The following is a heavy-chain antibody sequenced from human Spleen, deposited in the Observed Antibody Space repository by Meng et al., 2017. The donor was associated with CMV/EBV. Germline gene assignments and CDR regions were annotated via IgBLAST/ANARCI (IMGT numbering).Heavy chain of an antibody. CDR1: GFTFSSYS. J-gene: IGHJ6*02. CDR3: ARDRLSPRYDYTSASSEAIHGVDV. V-gene: IGHV3-21*01. Sequence: GGSLRLSCAASGFTFSSYSMNWVRQAPGKGLEWVSSISSSSSYIYYADSVKGRSTISRDNTKNTVYLQLNSLRAEDTAVYYCARDRLSPRYDYTSASSEAIHGVDVWGQGTTVTVSS. D-gene: IGHD3-3*01. CDR2: ISSSSSYI.